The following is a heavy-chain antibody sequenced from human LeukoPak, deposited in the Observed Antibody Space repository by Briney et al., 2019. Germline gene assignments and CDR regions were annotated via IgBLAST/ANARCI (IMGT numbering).Heavy chain of an antibody. V-gene: IGHV1-18*01. D-gene: IGHD3-22*01. CDR2: ISAYNGNT. Sequence: ASVKVSCKASGYTFTNFGINWVRQAPGQGLEWMGWISAYNGNTNYAQKLQGRVTMTTDTSTSTAYMELRSLRSDDTAVYYCARVRFFDSSVLTRKRSYYFDYWGQGTLVTVSS. J-gene: IGHJ4*02. CDR3: ARVRFFDSSVLTRKRSYYFDY. CDR1: GYTFTNFG.